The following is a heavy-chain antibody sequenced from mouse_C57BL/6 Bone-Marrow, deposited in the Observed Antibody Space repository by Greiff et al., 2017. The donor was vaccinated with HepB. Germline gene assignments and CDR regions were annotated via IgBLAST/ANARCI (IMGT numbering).Heavy chain of an antibody. Sequence: DVMLVESGGGLVKPGGSLKLSCAASGFTFSSYAMSWVRQTPEKRLEWVATISDGGSYTYYPDNVKGRFTISRDNAKNNLYLQMSHLKSEDTAMYYCARGIYSNYGYWGQGTTLTVSS. D-gene: IGHD2-5*01. CDR1: GFTFSSYA. V-gene: IGHV5-4*03. CDR3: ARGIYSNYGY. CDR2: ISDGGSYT. J-gene: IGHJ2*01.